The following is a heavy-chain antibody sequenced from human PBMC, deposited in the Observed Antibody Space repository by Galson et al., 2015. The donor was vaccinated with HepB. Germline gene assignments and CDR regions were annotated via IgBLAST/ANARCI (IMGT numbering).Heavy chain of an antibody. CDR3: ARGGFGSGTDF. D-gene: IGHD1-14*01. V-gene: IGHV3-74*01. CDR1: GFTFDDYA. CDR2: IHSDGSKI. Sequence: SLRLSCAASGFTFDDYAMHWVRHAPGRGLVWLSCIHSDGSKIGYADSVKGRFTISRDNAKNMLYLQMNSLRVEDTAVYYCARGGFGSGTDFWGQGTLVTVSS. J-gene: IGHJ4*02.